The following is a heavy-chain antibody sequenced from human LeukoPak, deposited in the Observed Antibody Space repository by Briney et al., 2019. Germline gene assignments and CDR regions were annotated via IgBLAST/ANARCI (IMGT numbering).Heavy chain of an antibody. J-gene: IGHJ4*02. CDR1: GFTFSSCG. CDR2: IGPTGTDR. CDR3: ATETIGRHYDY. V-gene: IGHV3-21*01. Sequence: PGWSLRLSCAASGFTFSSCGFNWVRQAPGKGLLWVSSIGPTGTDRYYADSVRCRFTISSANAKTSMYLQMDSLRDEDTAVYYCATETIGRHYDYWGQGTLLTVSS. D-gene: IGHD1-14*01.